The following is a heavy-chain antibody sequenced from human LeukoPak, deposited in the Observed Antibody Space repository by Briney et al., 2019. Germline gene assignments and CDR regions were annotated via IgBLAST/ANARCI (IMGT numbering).Heavy chain of an antibody. Sequence: GGSLRLSCVASGFTFSTYTFNWVRQAPGKGLEWLSYISSGGLTIFYADSVKGRFTISRDNTKNSIFLDMTNLRAEDTAVYYCARDFAYGDYIDFWGQGTLVAVSS. V-gene: IGHV3-48*04. J-gene: IGHJ4*02. CDR3: ARDFAYGDYIDF. D-gene: IGHD4/OR15-4a*01. CDR2: ISSGGLTI. CDR1: GFTFSTYT.